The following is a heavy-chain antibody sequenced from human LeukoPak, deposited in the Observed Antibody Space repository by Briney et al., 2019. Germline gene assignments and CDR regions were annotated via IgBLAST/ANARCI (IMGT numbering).Heavy chain of an antibody. J-gene: IGHJ4*02. D-gene: IGHD3-9*01. CDR1: GFTFSSYA. CDR3: ANGRVLRYFDWPLDY. Sequence: GGSLRLSCAASGFTFSSYAMSWVRQAPGKGLEWVSAVSGSGGSTYYADSVKGRFTISRDNSKNTLYLQMNSLRAEETAVYYCANGRVLRYFDWPLDYWGQGTLVTVSS. V-gene: IGHV3-23*01. CDR2: VSGSGGST.